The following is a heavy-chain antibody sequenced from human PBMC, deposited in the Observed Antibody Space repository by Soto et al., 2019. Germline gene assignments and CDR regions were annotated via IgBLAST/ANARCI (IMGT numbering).Heavy chain of an antibody. V-gene: IGHV4-61*01. CDR1: GGSVSSGTYY. CDR3: ARVNWNYAALYYYYGVDV. Sequence: QVQLQESGPGLVKPSETLSLTCTVSGGSVSSGTYYWSWIRQSPEKGLEWIGYIYYSGSTNYNPSLKGRVTIPLDPSKPQFSLELNSVTAADTAVYYCARVNWNYAALYYYYGVDVWGQGTTVTVSS. J-gene: IGHJ6*02. CDR2: IYYSGST. D-gene: IGHD1-7*01.